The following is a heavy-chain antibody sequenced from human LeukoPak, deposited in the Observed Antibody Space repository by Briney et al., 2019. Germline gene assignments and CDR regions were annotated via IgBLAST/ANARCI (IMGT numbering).Heavy chain of an antibody. V-gene: IGHV4-4*07. J-gene: IGHJ2*01. CDR3: ARDNGGDYWYSDI. CDR1: GASISTYY. D-gene: IGHD2-21*01. Sequence: KPSETLSLTCTVSGASISTYYWSWIRQPAGKGLGWIGRMYNTGSTNYNPSLKSRVTMSVDTSKNQLSLRLSSVTAADTAVYYCARDNGGDYWYSDIWGRGTLVTVSS. CDR2: MYNTGST.